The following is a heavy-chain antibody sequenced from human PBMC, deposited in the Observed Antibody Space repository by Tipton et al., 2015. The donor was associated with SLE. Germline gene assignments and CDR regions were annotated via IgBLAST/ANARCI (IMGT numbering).Heavy chain of an antibody. CDR3: AGGGILTGYYFSLDS. CDR1: GGSFSDYY. Sequence: TLSLTCAVYGGSFSDYYWSWIRQPPGKGLEWIGEINHSGSTNYNPSLKSRVTISVDTSKNQFSLKLSSVTAADAAVYYCAGGGILTGYYFSLDSWGQGTLVAVSS. V-gene: IGHV4-34*01. J-gene: IGHJ4*02. CDR2: INHSGST. D-gene: IGHD3-9*01.